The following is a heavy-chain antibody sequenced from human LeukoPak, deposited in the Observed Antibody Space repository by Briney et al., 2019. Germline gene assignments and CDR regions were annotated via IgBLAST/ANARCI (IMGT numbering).Heavy chain of an antibody. CDR2: IWYDGSNK. V-gene: IGHV3-33*08. J-gene: IGHJ4*02. Sequence: GRSLRLSCAASGFTFSSYGMHWVRQAPGKGLEWVAVIWYDGSNKYYADSVKGRFTISRDNSKNTLYLQMNSLRAEDTAVYYCARVGEEQWLDTDYYFDYWGQGTLVTVSS. D-gene: IGHD6-19*01. CDR3: ARVGEEQWLDTDYYFDY. CDR1: GFTFSSYG.